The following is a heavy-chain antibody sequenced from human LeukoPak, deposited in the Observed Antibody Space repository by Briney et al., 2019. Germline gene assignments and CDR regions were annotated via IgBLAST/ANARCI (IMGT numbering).Heavy chain of an antibody. V-gene: IGHV4-59*01. D-gene: IGHD3-16*01. CDR1: GGSISTYY. Sequence: ETLSLTCTVSGGSISTYYWSWIRQPPGKGLEWIGYFHYSGTTNYNPSLKSRVTISVDTSKNEFSLKLTSVTAADTAVYYCARYGLIRGFEYWGQGTLVTVSS. J-gene: IGHJ4*02. CDR2: FHYSGTT. CDR3: ARYGLIRGFEY.